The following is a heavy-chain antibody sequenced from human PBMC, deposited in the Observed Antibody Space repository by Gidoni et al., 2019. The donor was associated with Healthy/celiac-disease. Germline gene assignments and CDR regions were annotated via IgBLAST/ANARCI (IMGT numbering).Heavy chain of an antibody. Sequence: EVQLVESGGVVVQPGGYVRLSGAASEFPFEAYNMHWVRPAPGQGLEWVSLISWDGCSTYYADSVKGRFTISRDNSKNSLYLQMNSLRTEDTSLYYCAKEECSGGSCYPTYYYYGMDVWGQGTTVTVSS. CDR3: AKEECSGGSCYPTYYYYGMDV. CDR2: ISWDGCST. CDR1: EFPFEAYN. D-gene: IGHD2-15*01. J-gene: IGHJ6*02. V-gene: IGHV3-43*01.